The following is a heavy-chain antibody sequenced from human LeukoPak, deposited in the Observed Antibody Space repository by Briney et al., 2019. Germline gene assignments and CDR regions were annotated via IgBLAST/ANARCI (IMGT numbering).Heavy chain of an antibody. CDR1: GFTFSSYA. Sequence: PGGSLRLSCAASGFTFSSYAMSWVRQAPGKGLEWVSAISGSGGSTYYADSVKGRFTISRDNSKNTLYLQMNSPRAEDTAVYYCAKDGSGYSYGYSPYWGQGTLVTVSS. CDR3: AKDGSGYSYGYSPY. D-gene: IGHD5-18*01. J-gene: IGHJ4*02. CDR2: ISGSGGST. V-gene: IGHV3-23*01.